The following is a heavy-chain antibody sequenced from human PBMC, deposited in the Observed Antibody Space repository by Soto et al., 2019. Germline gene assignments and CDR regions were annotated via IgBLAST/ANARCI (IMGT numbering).Heavy chain of an antibody. CDR3: AREGSRPYYYYGMDV. Sequence: QVQLVQSGAEVKKPGASVKVSCKASGYSFTTYGIAWVRQAPGQGLEWMGWISTYNGDTDYAQNLQGRVIXTXXXSXPTAYMELRSLRSDDTAVYYCAREGSRPYYYYGMDVWGQGTTVSVSS. D-gene: IGHD2-15*01. J-gene: IGHJ6*02. V-gene: IGHV1-18*01. CDR2: ISTYNGDT. CDR1: GYSFTTYG.